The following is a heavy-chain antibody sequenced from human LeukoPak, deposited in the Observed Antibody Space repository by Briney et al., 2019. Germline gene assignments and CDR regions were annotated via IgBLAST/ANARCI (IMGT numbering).Heavy chain of an antibody. CDR2: ISYDGSNK. Sequence: GSSLRLSCAASGFTFGTYGMPWVRQAPGKGLEWVAVISYDGSNKYYADSVKGRFTISRDNSKNTLYLQMNSLRAEDTAVYCCARDHDYGDYDAFDIWGQGTMVTVSS. CDR1: GFTFGTYG. CDR3: ARDHDYGDYDAFDI. J-gene: IGHJ3*02. D-gene: IGHD4-17*01. V-gene: IGHV3-30*19.